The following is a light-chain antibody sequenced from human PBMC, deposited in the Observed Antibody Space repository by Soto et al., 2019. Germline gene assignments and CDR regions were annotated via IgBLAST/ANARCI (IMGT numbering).Light chain of an antibody. V-gene: IGLV1-44*01. CDR1: SSNIGSNT. Sequence: QSVLTQPPSASGTPGQRVTISCSGSSSNIGSNTVNWYQQVPGTAPKLLISGNIQRPSGVPDRFSGSKSGTSASLAISGLQSEDEADYYCAAWDDSLNGVVFGGGTQLTVL. J-gene: IGLJ2*01. CDR3: AAWDDSLNGVV. CDR2: GNI.